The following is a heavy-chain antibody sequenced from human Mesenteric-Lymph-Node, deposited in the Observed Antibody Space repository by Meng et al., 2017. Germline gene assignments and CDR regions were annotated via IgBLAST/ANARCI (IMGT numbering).Heavy chain of an antibody. J-gene: IGHJ3*02. CDR3: GTYYYGSGTSYI. V-gene: IGHV3-7*03. D-gene: IGHD3-10*01. CDR2: IKNDGSEK. CDR1: GFTFSGHW. Sequence: GESLKISCVASGFTFSGHWMNWVRQSPQRGLEYVANIKNDGSEKHYADSVKGRFTISRDNAYNSLFLQMNSLRVEDTAVYYCGTYYYGSGTSYIWGPGTMVTVSS.